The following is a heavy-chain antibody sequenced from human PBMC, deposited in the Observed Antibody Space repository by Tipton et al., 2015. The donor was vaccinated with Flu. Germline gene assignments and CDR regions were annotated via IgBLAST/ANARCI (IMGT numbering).Heavy chain of an antibody. CDR2: IHYSGST. V-gene: IGHV4-59*12. D-gene: IGHD6-13*01. CDR1: GGSISSYY. CDR3: ARYSSSWSHYGMDV. Sequence: LRLSCTVSGGSISSYYWSWIRQPPGKGLEWIGYIHYSGSTNYNPSLKSRVTISVDTSKNQFSLKLSSVTAADTAVYYCARYSSSWSHYGMDVWGQGTTVTVSS. J-gene: IGHJ6*02.